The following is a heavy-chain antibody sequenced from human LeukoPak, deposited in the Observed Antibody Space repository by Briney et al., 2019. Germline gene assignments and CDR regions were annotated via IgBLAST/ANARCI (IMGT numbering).Heavy chain of an antibody. CDR3: ARPSSLYGGTSEDY. CDR2: IYPGDSDT. Sequence: GESLKISCKASGYSFTDYWIVWVRQMPGKGLEWMGAIYPGDSDTRYSPSLDGHVTISADKSVSTTYLQWSSLPASDTAMYYCARPSSLYGGTSEDYWGQGTLVTVSS. D-gene: IGHD4-23*01. V-gene: IGHV5-51*01. CDR1: GYSFTDYW. J-gene: IGHJ4*02.